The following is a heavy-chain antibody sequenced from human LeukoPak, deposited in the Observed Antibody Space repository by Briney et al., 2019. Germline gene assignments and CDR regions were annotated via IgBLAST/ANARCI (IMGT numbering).Heavy chain of an antibody. Sequence: PSRSLRLSCAASGFTFSNYGMHWVRQAPGTGPEWESARLFDGSHHSYADSLHGRFTISRDNSKNTLYLQMNSARPEDTAVYFCAKEDRTVPVDGPPLDWYFDHWGRGTLVTVPS. J-gene: IGHJ2*01. V-gene: IGHV3-30*18. CDR2: RLFDGSHH. CDR1: GFTFSNYG. CDR3: AKEDRTVPVDGPPLDWYFDH. D-gene: IGHD6-19*01.